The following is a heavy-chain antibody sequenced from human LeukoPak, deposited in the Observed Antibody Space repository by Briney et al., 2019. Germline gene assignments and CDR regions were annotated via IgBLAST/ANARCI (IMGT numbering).Heavy chain of an antibody. V-gene: IGHV1-24*01. D-gene: IGHD1-26*01. CDR3: ATDGIVGTTQLDY. Sequence: ASVKVSCKVSGYTLTELSIHWVRPAPGKGLGRRGGVDPENGETIYAQKFQGRVTMTEDPSTDTAYMELSSLRSEDTAVYYCATDGIVGTTQLDYWGQGTLVTVSS. CDR1: GYTLTELS. J-gene: IGHJ4*02. CDR2: VDPENGET.